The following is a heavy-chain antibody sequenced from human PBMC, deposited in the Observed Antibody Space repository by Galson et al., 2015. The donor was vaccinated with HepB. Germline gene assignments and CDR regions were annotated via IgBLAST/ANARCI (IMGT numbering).Heavy chain of an antibody. V-gene: IGHV3-66*01. D-gene: IGHD4-23*01. CDR2: IYSGGST. J-gene: IGHJ6*02. CDR3: ARDSVVTPSHYYYGMDV. CDR1: GFTVSSNY. Sequence: SLRLSCAASGFTVSSNYMSWVRQAPGKGLEWVSVIYSGGSTYYADSVKGRFTISRDNSKNTLYLQMNSLRAEDTAVYYCARDSVVTPSHYYYGMDVWGQGTTVTVSS.